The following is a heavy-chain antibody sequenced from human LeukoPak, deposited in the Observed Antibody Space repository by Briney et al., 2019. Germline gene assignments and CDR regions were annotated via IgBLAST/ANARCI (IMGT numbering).Heavy chain of an antibody. D-gene: IGHD4-17*01. V-gene: IGHV4-39*01. Sequence: SETLSLTCTVSGGSISSSSYYWGWIRRPPGKGLEWIGSIYYSGSTYYNPSLKSRVTISVDTSKNQFSLKLSSVTAADTAVYYCARQVTTEGNGMDVWGQGTTVTVSS. CDR1: GGSISSSSYY. CDR3: ARQVTTEGNGMDV. J-gene: IGHJ6*02. CDR2: IYYSGST.